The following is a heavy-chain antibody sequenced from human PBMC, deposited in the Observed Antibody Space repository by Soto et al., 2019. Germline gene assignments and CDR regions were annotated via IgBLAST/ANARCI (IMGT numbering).Heavy chain of an antibody. J-gene: IGHJ4*02. CDR1: GFTFRTYG. CDR2: IGYDASNK. V-gene: IGHV3-33*01. Sequence: VQLVESGGGVVQPGRSLRLSCAASGFTFRTYGMYWVRQAPGKGLEWVAVIGYDASNKYYADSVKGRFTISRDNSENTLYLQMNSLRAEGTGVYYCARGRVAGGDLDLWGQGTLVTVS. CDR3: ARGRVAGGDLDL. D-gene: IGHD6-19*01.